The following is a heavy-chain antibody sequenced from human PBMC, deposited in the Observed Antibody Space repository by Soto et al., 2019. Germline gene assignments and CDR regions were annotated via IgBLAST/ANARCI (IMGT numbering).Heavy chain of an antibody. CDR1: GVAFDDYA. CDR2: ISWNSGSI. Sequence: GGSQLLCSSCSGVAFDDYAVHWVRQAPGKGLEWVSGISWNSGSIGYADSVKGRFTISRDNAKNSLYLQMNSLRAEDTALYYCARGVRGVIMADFDYWGQGNLVTGSA. J-gene: IGHJ4*02. CDR3: ARGVRGVIMADFDY. V-gene: IGHV3-9*01. D-gene: IGHD3-10*01.